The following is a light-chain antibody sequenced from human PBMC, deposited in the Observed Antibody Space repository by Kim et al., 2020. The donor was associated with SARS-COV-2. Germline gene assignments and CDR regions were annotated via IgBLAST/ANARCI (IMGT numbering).Light chain of an antibody. CDR3: RQSYMPPYS. V-gene: IGKV1-39*01. J-gene: IGKJ2*03. CDR1: QNIRTF. CDR2: SAS. Sequence: SASVGDRVTFTCRASQNIRTFVDWYQQKPGKAPSLLIYSASTLQNGVPLRFSGSGSGTDFTLSISSVQPEDFASYFCRQSYMPPYSFGQGTKLEIK.